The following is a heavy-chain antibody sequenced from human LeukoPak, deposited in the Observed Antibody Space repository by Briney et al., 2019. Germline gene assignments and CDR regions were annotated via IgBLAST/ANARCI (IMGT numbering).Heavy chain of an antibody. V-gene: IGHV3-23*01. CDR3: TKVASSGWRAGLDY. CDR1: GFTYSIYA. D-gene: IGHD6-19*01. CDR2: ISGSGGST. J-gene: IGHJ4*02. Sequence: GGSLRLSCAASGFTYSIYAMSWVRQAPGKGLEWVSTISGSGGSTYYADSVKGRFTVSRDNSKNTLYLQMNSLRAEDTAAYYCTKVASSGWRAGLDYWGQGTLVTVSS.